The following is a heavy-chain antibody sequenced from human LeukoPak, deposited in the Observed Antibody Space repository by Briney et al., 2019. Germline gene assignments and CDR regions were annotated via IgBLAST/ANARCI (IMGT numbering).Heavy chain of an antibody. CDR2: INPSGGST. CDR3: ARVRYNVLRFLEWPKGYDY. Sequence: ASMKVSCKASGYTFTSYYMHWVRQAPGQGLEWMGIINPSGGSTSYAQKFQGRVTMTTDTSTSTAYMELRSLRSDDTAVYYCARVRYNVLRFLEWPKGYDYWGQGTLVTVSS. CDR1: GYTFTSYY. J-gene: IGHJ4*02. V-gene: IGHV1-46*01. D-gene: IGHD3-3*01.